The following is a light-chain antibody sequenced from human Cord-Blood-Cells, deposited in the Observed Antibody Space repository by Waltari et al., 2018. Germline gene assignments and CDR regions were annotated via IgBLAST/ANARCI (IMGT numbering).Light chain of an antibody. CDR2: AAS. V-gene: IGKV1-39*01. Sequence: DSQMTQSTSSMSAAVGDRVTITCRASQSISSYLNWYQQKPGNAPKLLIYAASSLQSGVPSRFSGSGSGTDFTLTISSLQPEDFATYYCQQSYSTPPTFGQGTKVEIK. CDR3: QQSYSTPPT. CDR1: QSISSY. J-gene: IGKJ1*01.